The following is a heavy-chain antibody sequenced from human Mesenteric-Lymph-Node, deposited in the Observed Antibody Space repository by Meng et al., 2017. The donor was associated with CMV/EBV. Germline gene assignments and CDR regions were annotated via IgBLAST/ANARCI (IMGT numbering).Heavy chain of an antibody. CDR2: INLSSGGP. D-gene: IGHD3-9*01. Sequence: CKVSDNTFNGYYMNWVRQAPGQGLEWMGWINLSSGGPNYARRFQGRISMTRYTSTSTAYMELSILRSDDTAIYYCARGVGSFDPRFDPWGQGTLVTVSS. J-gene: IGHJ5*02. V-gene: IGHV1-2*02. CDR1: DNTFNGYY. CDR3: ARGVGSFDPRFDP.